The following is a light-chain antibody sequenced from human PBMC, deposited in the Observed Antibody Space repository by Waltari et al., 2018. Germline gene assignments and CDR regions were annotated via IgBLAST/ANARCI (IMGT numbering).Light chain of an antibody. V-gene: IGKV1-8*01. Sequence: SPSSLSASTGDRVTITCRASQGISSYLAWYQQKPGKAPKLLIYAASTLQSGVPSRFSGSGSGTDFTLTISCLQSEDFATYYCQQYYSYPGAFGQGTKVEIK. J-gene: IGKJ1*01. CDR2: AAS. CDR3: QQYYSYPGA. CDR1: QGISSY.